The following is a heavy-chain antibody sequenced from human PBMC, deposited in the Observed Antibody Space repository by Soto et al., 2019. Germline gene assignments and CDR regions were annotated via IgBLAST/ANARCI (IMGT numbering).Heavy chain of an antibody. CDR2: IYYSGST. CDR3: ARHGYYYGSGSSY. Sequence: SLTCTVSGGSISSSSYYWGWIRQPPGKGLEWIGSIYYSGSTYYNPSLKSRVTISVDTSKNQFSLKLSSVTAADTAVYYCARHGYYYGSGSSYWGQGTLVPVSS. V-gene: IGHV4-39*01. CDR1: GGSISSSSYY. D-gene: IGHD3-10*01. J-gene: IGHJ4*02.